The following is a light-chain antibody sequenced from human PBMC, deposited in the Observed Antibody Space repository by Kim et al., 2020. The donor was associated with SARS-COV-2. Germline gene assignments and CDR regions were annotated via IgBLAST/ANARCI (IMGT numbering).Light chain of an antibody. J-gene: IGLJ1*01. Sequence: VSPEQTASITCSGDKLGDKYSCWYQQKSGQSPVLVIYQDTKRPSGIPERFSGSNSGNTATLTISETQAMDEADYYCQAWDSSTSYVFGTGTKVTVL. V-gene: IGLV3-1*01. CDR2: QDT. CDR3: QAWDSSTSYV. CDR1: KLGDKY.